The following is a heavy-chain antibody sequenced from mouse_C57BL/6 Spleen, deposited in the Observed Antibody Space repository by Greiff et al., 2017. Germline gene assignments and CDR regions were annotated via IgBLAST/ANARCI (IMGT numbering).Heavy chain of an antibody. V-gene: IGHV5-16*01. CDR1: GFTFSDYY. Sequence: EVKLVESEGGLVQPGSSMKLSCTASGFTFSDYYMAWVRQVPEKGLEWVANINYDGSSTYYLDSLKSRFIISRDNAKNILYLQMSSLKSEDTATYYCARAYYSNYVDYFDYWGQGTTLTVAS. J-gene: IGHJ2*01. D-gene: IGHD2-5*01. CDR2: INYDGSST. CDR3: ARAYYSNYVDYFDY.